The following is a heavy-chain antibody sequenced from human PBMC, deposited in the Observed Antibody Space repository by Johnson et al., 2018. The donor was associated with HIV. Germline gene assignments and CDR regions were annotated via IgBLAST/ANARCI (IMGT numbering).Heavy chain of an antibody. CDR1: GFTFSSYG. CDR2: ISYDGSNK. J-gene: IGHJ3*02. V-gene: IGHV3-30*18. Sequence: QVHLVESGGGVVQPGRSLRLSCAASGFTFSSYGMHWVRQAPGKGLEWVAVISYDGSNKYYVDSVKGRFTISRDNSKNTLYLQMNSLRAEDTAVYCCAKGGQWELLAAFDIWGQGTMVTVSS. CDR3: AKGGQWELLAAFDI. D-gene: IGHD1-26*01.